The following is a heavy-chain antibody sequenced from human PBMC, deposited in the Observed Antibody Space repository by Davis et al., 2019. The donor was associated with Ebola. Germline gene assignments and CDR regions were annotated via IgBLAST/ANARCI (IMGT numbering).Heavy chain of an antibody. V-gene: IGHV2-70*11. CDR3: ARRNYYYSIGSGAFDI. D-gene: IGHD3-22*01. CDR2: IDWDDDK. J-gene: IGHJ3*02. Sequence: SGPTLVKPAQTLTLTCTFSGFSLSTSGMCVSWIRQPPGKALEWLARIDWDDDKYYSTSLKTRLTISKDTSKNQVVLTMTNMDPVDTATYYCARRNYYYSIGSGAFDIWGQGTMVTVSS. CDR1: GFSLSTSGMC.